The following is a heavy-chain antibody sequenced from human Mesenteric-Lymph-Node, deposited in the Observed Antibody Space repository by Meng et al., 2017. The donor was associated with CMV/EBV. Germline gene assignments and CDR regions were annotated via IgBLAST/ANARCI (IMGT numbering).Heavy chain of an antibody. CDR3: ARGAVVGSSPTYYGMDV. Sequence: GESLKISCAASGFTFSSYGMHWVRQAPGKGLEWVAFIRYDGSNKYYADSVKGRFTISRDNSKNTLYLQMNSLRAEDTAVYYCARGAVVGSSPTYYGMDVWGQGTTVTVSS. CDR2: IRYDGSNK. D-gene: IGHD6-6*01. J-gene: IGHJ6*02. V-gene: IGHV3-30*02. CDR1: GFTFSSYG.